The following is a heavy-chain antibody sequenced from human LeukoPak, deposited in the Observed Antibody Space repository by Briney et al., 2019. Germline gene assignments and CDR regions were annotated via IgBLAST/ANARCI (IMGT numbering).Heavy chain of an antibody. CDR2: INHSGST. D-gene: IGHD2-2*02. J-gene: IGHJ4*02. CDR1: GGSFSGYY. V-gene: IGHV4-34*01. CDR3: AAVPAAIWGIDY. Sequence: SETLSLTCAVYGGSFSGYYWSWIRQPPGKGLEWIGEINHSGSTNYNPSLKSRVTISADTSKNQFSLKLSSVTAADTAVYYCAAVPAAIWGIDYWGQGTLVTVSS.